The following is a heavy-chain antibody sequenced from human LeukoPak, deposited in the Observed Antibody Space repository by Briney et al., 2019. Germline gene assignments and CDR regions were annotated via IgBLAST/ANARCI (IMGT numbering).Heavy chain of an antibody. Sequence: GGSLRLSCAASGFTFSSYNMNWVRQAPGKGLEWVSAISGSGGSTYYADSVKGRFTISRDNSKNTLYLQMNSLRAEDTAVYYCAKDPGQWLVPYYFDYWGQGTLVTVSS. CDR1: GFTFSSYN. D-gene: IGHD6-19*01. CDR2: ISGSGGST. J-gene: IGHJ4*02. CDR3: AKDPGQWLVPYYFDY. V-gene: IGHV3-23*01.